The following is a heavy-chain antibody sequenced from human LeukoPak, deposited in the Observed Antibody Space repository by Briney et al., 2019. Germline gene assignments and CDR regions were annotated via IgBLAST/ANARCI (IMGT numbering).Heavy chain of an antibody. V-gene: IGHV4-34*01. Sequence: PSETLSLTCAVYGGSFSGYYWSWIRQPPGKGLEWIGEINHSGSTYYNPSLKSRVTTSVDTSKNQFSLKLSSVTAADTAVYYCARHSSYSSSGFDYWGQGTLVTVSS. CDR2: INHSGST. D-gene: IGHD6-6*01. CDR3: ARHSSYSSSGFDY. J-gene: IGHJ4*02. CDR1: GGSFSGYY.